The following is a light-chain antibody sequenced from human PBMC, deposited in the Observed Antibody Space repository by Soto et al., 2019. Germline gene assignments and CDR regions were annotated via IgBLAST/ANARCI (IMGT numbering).Light chain of an antibody. Sequence: DIQITQSPSTLSASVGDRVTITSRSSQSISSWLAWYQQKPWKAPKLLSYKASTLKSGVPSRFSGSGSGTEFTLIISGLEPEDSATYYCQQYTNTNNPWMFGQGTKVDIK. CDR1: QSISSW. J-gene: IGKJ1*01. V-gene: IGKV1-5*03. CDR2: KAS. CDR3: QQYTNTNNPWM.